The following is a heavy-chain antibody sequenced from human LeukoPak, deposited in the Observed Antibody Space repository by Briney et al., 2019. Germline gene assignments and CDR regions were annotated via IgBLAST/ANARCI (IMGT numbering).Heavy chain of an antibody. D-gene: IGHD5-18*01. V-gene: IGHV4-34*01. CDR2: INHSGST. CDR1: GGSFSGYY. CDR3: ARQVTFGYAYAYYFDY. Sequence: PSETLSLTCAVYGGSFSGYYWSWIRQPPGKGLEWIGEINHSGSTNYNPSLKGRVTISVDTSKNQFSLKLSSVTAADTAVYYCARQVTFGYAYAYYFDYWGQGTLVTVSS. J-gene: IGHJ4*02.